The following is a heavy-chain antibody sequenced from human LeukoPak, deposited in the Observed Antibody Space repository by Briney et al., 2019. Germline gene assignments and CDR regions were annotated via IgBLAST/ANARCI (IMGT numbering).Heavy chain of an antibody. V-gene: IGHV4-39*07. J-gene: IGHJ4*02. Sequence: SETLSLTCTVSGGSISSSSYYWGWIRQPPGKGLEWIGSIYYSGSTYYNPSLKSRVTISVDTSKNQFSLKLSSVTAADTAVYYCARLVPSLLLWFGEPGVFDYWGQGTLVTVSS. CDR3: ARLVPSLLLWFGEPGVFDY. CDR1: GGSISSSSYY. CDR2: IYYSGST. D-gene: IGHD3-10*01.